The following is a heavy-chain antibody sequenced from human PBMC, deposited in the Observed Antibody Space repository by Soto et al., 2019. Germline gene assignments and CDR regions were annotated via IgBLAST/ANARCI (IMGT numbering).Heavy chain of an antibody. CDR3: AKDLAGRQWELPTPTNHYYYGMDV. CDR2: ISYDGSNK. CDR1: GFTFSSYG. Sequence: QVQLVESGGGVVQPGRSLRLSCAASGFTFSSYGMHWVRQAPGKGLEWVAVISYDGSNKYYADSVKGRFTISRDNSKNTLYLQMNSLRAEDTAVYYCAKDLAGRQWELPTPTNHYYYGMDVWGQGTTVTVSS. V-gene: IGHV3-30*18. D-gene: IGHD1-26*01. J-gene: IGHJ6*02.